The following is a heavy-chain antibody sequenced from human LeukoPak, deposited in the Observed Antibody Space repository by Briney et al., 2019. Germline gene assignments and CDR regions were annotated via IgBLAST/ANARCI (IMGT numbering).Heavy chain of an antibody. CDR2: ISYDGLNE. CDR1: GFTFSTYA. Sequence: GRSLRLSCSASGFTFSTYAMHRVRQAPVQGLEWVAVISYDGLNEYYADSVKGRFTISRDNSKNTLYLHMNSLRAEDTAVYYCARDPKFTLMEALSPYAFDIWGQGTMVTVSS. D-gene: IGHD2-8*01. J-gene: IGHJ3*02. CDR3: ARDPKFTLMEALSPYAFDI. V-gene: IGHV3-30*04.